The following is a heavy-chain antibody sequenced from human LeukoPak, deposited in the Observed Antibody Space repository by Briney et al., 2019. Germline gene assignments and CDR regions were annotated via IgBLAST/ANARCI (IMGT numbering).Heavy chain of an antibody. V-gene: IGHV4-59*11. D-gene: IGHD5-18*01. Sequence: SETLSLTCSVSGVSISSHFWSWIRQPPAKGREWVGDMIDSETTKDNPSPTSRITLSGDTSKNQFSLRLSSVTAADTAVYYCATIKRGSIFGYFDFWGQGILVTVSS. J-gene: IGHJ4*02. CDR2: MIDSETT. CDR3: ATIKRGSIFGYFDF. CDR1: GVSISSHF.